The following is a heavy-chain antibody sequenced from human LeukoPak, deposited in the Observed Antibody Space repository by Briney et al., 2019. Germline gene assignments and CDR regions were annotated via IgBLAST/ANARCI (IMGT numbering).Heavy chain of an antibody. CDR2: ISAYNGNT. Sequence: GASVKVSCKASGYTFTSYGISWVRQAPGQGLEWMGWISAYNGNTNYAQKLQGRVTMTTDTSTSTAYMELSSLRSEDTAVYFCAREPPSTGYYDYWGQGTLVTVSS. V-gene: IGHV1-18*01. D-gene: IGHD1-1*01. CDR3: AREPPSTGYYDY. J-gene: IGHJ4*02. CDR1: GYTFTSYG.